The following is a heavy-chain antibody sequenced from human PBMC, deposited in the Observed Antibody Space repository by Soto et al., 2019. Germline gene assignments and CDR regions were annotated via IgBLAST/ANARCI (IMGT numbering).Heavy chain of an antibody. Sequence: SQTLSLTCAISGDSVSSNTASWNWIRQSPSRGLEWLGRTYFRSKWYNDYAVSVKSRISINPDTSTNQFSLQLNSGTPEATAVFFCAKGDNPGPKTGYAFDPWGQGIMVTVS. D-gene: IGHD5-12*01. J-gene: IGHJ5*02. V-gene: IGHV6-1*01. CDR1: GDSVSSNTAS. CDR2: TYFRSKWYN. CDR3: AKGDNPGPKTGYAFDP.